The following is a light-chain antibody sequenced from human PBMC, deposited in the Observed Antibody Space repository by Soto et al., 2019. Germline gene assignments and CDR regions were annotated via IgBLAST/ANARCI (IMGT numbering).Light chain of an antibody. V-gene: IGKV1-27*01. CDR3: QKYNSSPLT. J-gene: IGKJ4*01. CDR2: ATS. CDR1: QGIAPY. Sequence: DVQMTQSPSSLSAFVGDRVTITCLASQGIAPYLAWFQQKPGKVPKLLIYATSTLQSGVPSRVSGSGSGTDFTLTINSLQPEDVGTYYSQKYNSSPLTFGGGTKVEIK.